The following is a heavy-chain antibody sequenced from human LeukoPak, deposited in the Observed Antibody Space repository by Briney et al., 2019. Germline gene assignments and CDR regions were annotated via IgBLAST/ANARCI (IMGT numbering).Heavy chain of an antibody. V-gene: IGHV3-53*01. D-gene: IGHD3-9*01. CDR2: IYSGGST. J-gene: IGHJ3*02. CDR3: ARVTGSDAFDI. Sequence: GGSLRLSCAASGLTVNSNSMSWVRQDPGKGLVWVSLIYSGGSTYYADSVRGRLTISRDNSKNTLYLQMNSLRAEDTAVYYCARVTGSDAFDIWGQGTMVTVSS. CDR1: GLTVNSNS.